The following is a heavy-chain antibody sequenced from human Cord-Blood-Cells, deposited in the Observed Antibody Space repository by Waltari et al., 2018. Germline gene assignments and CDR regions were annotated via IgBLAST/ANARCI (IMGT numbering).Heavy chain of an antibody. CDR1: GFPFSSYG. CDR3: AKDRVITSIAAAGDY. J-gene: IGHJ4*02. CDR2: ISYDGSNK. V-gene: IGHV3-30*18. Sequence: QVQLVESGGGVVQPGRSLRLSCAASGFPFSSYGMHWVRQAPGKGLEWVAVISYDGSNKYYADSVKGRFTISRDNSKNTLYLQMNSLRAEDTAVYYCAKDRVITSIAAAGDYWGQGTLVTVSS. D-gene: IGHD6-13*01.